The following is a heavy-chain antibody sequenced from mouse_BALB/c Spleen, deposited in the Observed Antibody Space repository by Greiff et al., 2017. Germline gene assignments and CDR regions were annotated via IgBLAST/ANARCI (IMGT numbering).Heavy chain of an antibody. Sequence: VQLQQSGPELVRPGVSVKISCKGSGYTFTDYAMHWVKQSHAKSLEWIGVISTYYGNTNYNQKFKGKATMTVDKSSSTAYMELARLTSEDSAIYYCARETSSYAMDYWGQGTSVTVSA. CDR3: ARETSSYAMDY. V-gene: IGHV1-67*01. J-gene: IGHJ4*01. CDR2: ISTYYGNT. CDR1: GYTFTDYA.